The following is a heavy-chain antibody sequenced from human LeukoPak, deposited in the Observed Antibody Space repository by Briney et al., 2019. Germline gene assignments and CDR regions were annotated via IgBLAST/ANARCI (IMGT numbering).Heavy chain of an antibody. CDR1: GYTFTGYY. CDR2: INPNSGGT. J-gene: IGHJ5*02. CDR3: AREVVTAHSFDP. Sequence: ASVKVSCKASGYTFTGYYMHWVRQAPGQGLEWMGWINPNSGGTNYAQKFQGRVTMTRDTSISTAYMELSRLRSDDTAVYYCAREVVTAHSFDPWGQGTPVTVSS. D-gene: IGHD2-21*02. V-gene: IGHV1-2*02.